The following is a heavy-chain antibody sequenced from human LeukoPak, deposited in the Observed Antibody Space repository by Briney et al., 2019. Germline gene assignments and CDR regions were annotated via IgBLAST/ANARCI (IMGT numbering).Heavy chain of an antibody. J-gene: IGHJ4*02. CDR2: IIPILGIA. CDR3: ARSGDTAMARGHFDY. CDR1: GGTFSSYA. V-gene: IGHV1-69*04. Sequence: GASVKVSCKASGGTFSSYAISWVRQAPGQGLEWMGRIIPILGIANYAQKFQGRVTITADKSTSTAYMELSSLRSEDTAVYYCARSGDTAMARGHFDYWGQGTLVTVSS. D-gene: IGHD5-18*01.